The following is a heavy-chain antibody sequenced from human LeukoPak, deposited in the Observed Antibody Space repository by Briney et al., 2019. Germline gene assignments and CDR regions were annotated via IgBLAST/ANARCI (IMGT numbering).Heavy chain of an antibody. CDR3: ARGPYCSSTSCHPGSFDY. Sequence: SETLSLTCAVYGGSFSGYYWSWIRQPPGKGLEWIGEINHSGSTNYNPSLKSRVTMSVDTSKNQFSLKLSSVTAADTAVYYCARGPYCSSTSCHPGSFDYWGQGTLVTVSS. V-gene: IGHV4-34*01. CDR2: INHSGST. J-gene: IGHJ4*02. CDR1: GGSFSGYY. D-gene: IGHD2-2*01.